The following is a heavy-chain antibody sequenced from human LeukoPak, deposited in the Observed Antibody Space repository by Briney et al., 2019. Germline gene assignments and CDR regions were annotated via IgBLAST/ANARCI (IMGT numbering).Heavy chain of an antibody. CDR3: ARDQGYSGSFFDY. CDR2: IKQDGSEK. CDR1: GFTFSNAW. J-gene: IGHJ4*02. Sequence: GGSLRLSCAASGFTFSNAWMSWVRQAPGKGLEWVANIKQDGSEKYYVDSVKGRFTISRDNAKNSLYLQMNSLRAEDTAVYYCARDQGYSGSFFDYWGQGTLVTVSS. D-gene: IGHD1-26*01. V-gene: IGHV3-7*01.